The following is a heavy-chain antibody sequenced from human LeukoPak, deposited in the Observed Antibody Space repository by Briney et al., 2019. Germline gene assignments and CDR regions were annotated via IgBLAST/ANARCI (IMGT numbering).Heavy chain of an antibody. CDR2: IKRDGSEK. D-gene: IGHD4-17*01. CDR3: AKETVTTGAFDI. J-gene: IGHJ3*02. Sequence: GGSLRLSCEAAGFTFSNYWMSWVRQAPGKGLEWVANIKRDGSEKYYVDSVKGRFTISRDNAKNSLYLQMNSLRAEDTAVYYCAKETVTTGAFDIWGQGTMVTVSS. CDR1: GFTFSNYW. V-gene: IGHV3-7*03.